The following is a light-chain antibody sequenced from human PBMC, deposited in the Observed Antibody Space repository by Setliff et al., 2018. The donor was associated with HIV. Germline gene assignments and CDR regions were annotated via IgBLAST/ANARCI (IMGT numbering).Light chain of an antibody. Sequence: QSALTQPASVSGSPGQSITISCTGTSSDIGGYNYVSWYQQLPGNTPKLLIYDVTNRPSGVPDRFSGSKSANTASLTISGLQAEDEADYYCQSYDSSLSGSYVFGTGTKVTVL. CDR2: DVT. J-gene: IGLJ1*01. CDR1: SSDIGGYNY. CDR3: QSYDSSLSGSYV. V-gene: IGLV2-14*03.